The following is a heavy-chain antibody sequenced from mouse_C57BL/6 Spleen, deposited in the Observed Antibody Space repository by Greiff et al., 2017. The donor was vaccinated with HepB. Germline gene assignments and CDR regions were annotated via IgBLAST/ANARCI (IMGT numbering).Heavy chain of an antibody. CDR2: IYPGDGDT. V-gene: IGHV1-80*01. D-gene: IGHD1-1*01. J-gene: IGHJ1*03. CDR1: GYAFSSYW. CDR3: ALYYYGSSWSYWYFDV. Sequence: VQLQQSGAELVKPGASVKISCKASGYAFSSYWMNWVKQRPGKGLEWIGQIYPGDGDTNYNGKFKGKATLTGDKSSSTAYMQLSSLTSEDSAVYFGALYYYGSSWSYWYFDVWGTGTTVTVSS.